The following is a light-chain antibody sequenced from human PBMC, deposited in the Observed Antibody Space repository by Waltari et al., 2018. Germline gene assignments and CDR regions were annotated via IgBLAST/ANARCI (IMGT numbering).Light chain of an antibody. CDR3: QQRYKWPLT. V-gene: IGKV3-11*01. J-gene: IGKJ4*01. CDR1: QSVSTY. Sequence: EIMLTQSPATLSLSPGERATLSCRASQSVSTYLAWYQQRPGQPPRLLIYDSSSRATGIPARFSGSGSETDFTLTISSLEPEDFAVYYCQQRYKWPLTFGGGSKVEI. CDR2: DSS.